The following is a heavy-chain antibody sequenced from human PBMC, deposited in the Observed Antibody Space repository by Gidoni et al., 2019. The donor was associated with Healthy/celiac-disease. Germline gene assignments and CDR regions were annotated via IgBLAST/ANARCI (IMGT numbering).Heavy chain of an antibody. D-gene: IGHD3-22*01. J-gene: IGHJ3*02. Sequence: QLQLQESGPGLVKPSETLSLTCTVSGGSISSSSYYLGWIRQPPGKGLEWIVSIYYSGSTYYNPSLKSRVTISVDTSKNQFSLKLSSVTAADTAVYYCAIRPRGVYDSPLFDIWGQGTMVTVSS. V-gene: IGHV4-39*01. CDR3: AIRPRGVYDSPLFDI. CDR2: IYYSGST. CDR1: GGSISSSSYY.